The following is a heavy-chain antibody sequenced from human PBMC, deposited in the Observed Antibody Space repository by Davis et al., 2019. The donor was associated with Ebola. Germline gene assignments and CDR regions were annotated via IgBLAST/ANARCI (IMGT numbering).Heavy chain of an antibody. J-gene: IGHJ4*02. CDR2: IYYTGTT. CDR1: GGSISRYY. V-gene: IGHV4-59*01. D-gene: IGHD2-15*01. Sequence: SETLSLTCTVSGGSISRYYWSWIRQPPGKGLEWIGYIYYTGTTNYKPSLNSRVTISVDTSKNQFSLRLSSVTAADTAVYYCAKDSVVVAPSTHWGQGTLVTVSS. CDR3: AKDSVVVAPSTH.